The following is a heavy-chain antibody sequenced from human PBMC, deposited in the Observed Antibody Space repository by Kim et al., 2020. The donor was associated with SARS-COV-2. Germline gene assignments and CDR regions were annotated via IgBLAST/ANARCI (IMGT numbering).Heavy chain of an antibody. Sequence: SETLSLTCAVYGGSFSAYSWIWIRQAPGEGLEWIGEVNHSGITKYHPSLKSRVTISVDTSKNQFSLKLPSVTAADTAVFYCARGRAGVVPSPILGLGPYYYYYAMDVWGQGTTVTVS. CDR2: VNHSGIT. V-gene: IGHV4-34*01. CDR3: ARGRAGVVPSPILGLGPYYYYYAMDV. D-gene: IGHD3-3*01. J-gene: IGHJ6*02. CDR1: GGSFSAYS.